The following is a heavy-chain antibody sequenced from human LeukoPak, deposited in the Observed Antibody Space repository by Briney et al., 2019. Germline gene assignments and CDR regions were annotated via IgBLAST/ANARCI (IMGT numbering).Heavy chain of an antibody. CDR3: ARGETLDETPPGWVYFSH. CDR1: GGSISDSY. D-gene: IGHD1-14*01. V-gene: IGHV4-4*07. Sequence: SETLSLTCTVSGGSISDSYWCWMRQSAGKGLEWIGRVYRSGSTNYNPSLKSRVVISVDTSKNQFSLNLASVTAADTAVYFCARGETLDETPPGWVYFSHWGPGTLVTVSS. CDR2: VYRSGST. J-gene: IGHJ1*01.